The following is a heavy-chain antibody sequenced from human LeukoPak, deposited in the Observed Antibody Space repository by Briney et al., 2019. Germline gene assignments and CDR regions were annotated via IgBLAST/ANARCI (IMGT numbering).Heavy chain of an antibody. V-gene: IGHV5-51*01. CDR1: GYSFPTYW. J-gene: IGHJ3*02. CDR2: IYPDESNI. D-gene: IGHD1-14*01. Sequence: GESLKISCKGSGYSFPTYWIAWVRQMPGKGLEWMGIIYPDESNIRYSPSFQGQVTISADKSISTAYLQWSSLKASDTAMYYCARRYPDAFNIWGQGTMVTVSS. CDR3: ARRYPDAFNI.